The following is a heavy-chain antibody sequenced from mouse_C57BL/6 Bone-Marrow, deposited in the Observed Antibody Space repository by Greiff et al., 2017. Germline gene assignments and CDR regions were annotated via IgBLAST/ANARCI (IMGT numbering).Heavy chain of an antibody. D-gene: IGHD2-4*01. CDR1: GYTFTSYG. Sequence: QVHVKQSGAELARPGASVKLSCKASGYTFTSYGISWVKQRTGQGLEWIGEIYPRSGNTYYNEKFKGKATLTEDKSSSTAYMELRSLTSEDSAVYFCALYDLYWGQGTSVTVSS. J-gene: IGHJ4*01. V-gene: IGHV1-81*01. CDR2: IYPRSGNT. CDR3: ALYDLY.